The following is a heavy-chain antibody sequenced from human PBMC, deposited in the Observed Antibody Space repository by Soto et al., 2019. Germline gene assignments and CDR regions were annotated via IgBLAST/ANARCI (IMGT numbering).Heavy chain of an antibody. CDR1: GGSISSSSYY. Sequence: QLQLQESGPGLVKPSETLSLTCTVSGGSISSSSYYWGWIRQPPGKGLEWIGSIYYSGSTYYNPSLKSRVTISVDTSKNQFSLKLSSVTAADTAVYYCARRVSYCSGGSCRRVGFDYWGQGTLVTVSS. V-gene: IGHV4-39*01. CDR2: IYYSGST. D-gene: IGHD2-15*01. J-gene: IGHJ4*02. CDR3: ARRVSYCSGGSCRRVGFDY.